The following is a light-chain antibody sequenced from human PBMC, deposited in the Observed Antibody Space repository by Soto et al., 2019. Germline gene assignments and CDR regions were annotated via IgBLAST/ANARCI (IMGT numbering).Light chain of an antibody. Sequence: QSALTQPASVSGSPGQSITISCTGTSSDVGGYKYVSWYQQYPGKAPKLMIYEVSNRPSGVSNRFSGSKSDNTASLSISGLQAEDEADYYCSSYTTTTLMFGGGTKLTVL. V-gene: IGLV2-14*01. CDR1: SSDVGGYKY. CDR2: EVS. CDR3: SSYTTTTLM. J-gene: IGLJ3*02.